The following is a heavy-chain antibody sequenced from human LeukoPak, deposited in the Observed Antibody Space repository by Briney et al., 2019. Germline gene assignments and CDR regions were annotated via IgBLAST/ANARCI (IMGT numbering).Heavy chain of an antibody. CDR2: LSGYNGNT. CDR1: GFTFNTYG. CDR3: AREDPDYYDSSGYYWPFDY. J-gene: IGHJ4*02. Sequence: GASVKVSCKASGFTFNTYGVTWVRQAPGQGLEWMGWLSGYNGNTEYRQGFQGRVTMKTDTSTSEAYMELTRLRSDDTAVYYCAREDPDYYDSSGYYWPFDYWGQGTLVTVSS. D-gene: IGHD3-22*01. V-gene: IGHV1-18*01.